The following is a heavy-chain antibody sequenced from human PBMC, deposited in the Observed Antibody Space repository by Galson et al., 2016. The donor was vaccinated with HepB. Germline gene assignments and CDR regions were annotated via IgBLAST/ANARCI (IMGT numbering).Heavy chain of an antibody. CDR3: AGGSGWDAEH. D-gene: IGHD1-26*01. CDR1: GLTFSSYW. J-gene: IGHJ1*01. CDR2: IKDDGSEK. V-gene: IGHV3-7*03. Sequence: SLRLSCAASGLTFSSYWMNWVRQARGKGLEWVANIKDDGSEKTYVDSVKGRFTISGDNAQNSLYRQMNTQRAEDTAVYYCAGGSGWDAEHWGQGTLVTVSS.